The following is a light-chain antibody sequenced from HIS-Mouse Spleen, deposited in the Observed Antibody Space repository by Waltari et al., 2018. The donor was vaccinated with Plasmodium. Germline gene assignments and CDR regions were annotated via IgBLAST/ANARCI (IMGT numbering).Light chain of an antibody. Sequence: QPVLTQPPSSSASPGESARLTCTLPSDINVGSYNIYWYQQKQGSPPRYLLYYYSDSDKGQGVAVPSRFSGFKEASANTGSLRISGLQSGSEADYSRMIWPSNSSGLFGGGTKLNVL. V-gene: IGLV5-37*01. J-gene: IGLJ3*02. CDR1: SDINVGSYN. CDR2: YYSDSDK. CDR3: MIWPSNSSGL.